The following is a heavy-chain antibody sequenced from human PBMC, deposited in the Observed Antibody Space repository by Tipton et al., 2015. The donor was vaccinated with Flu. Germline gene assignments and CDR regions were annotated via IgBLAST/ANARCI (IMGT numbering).Heavy chain of an antibody. CDR3: ARARYSSGWDGFYYFDY. Sequence: VQLVQSGGGVVRPGGSLRLSCAASGFTFDDYGMSWVRQAPGKGLEWVSGINWNGGSTGYADSVKGRFTISRDNAKNSLYLQMNSLRAEDTALYYCARARYSSGWDGFYYFDYWGQGTLVTVSS. D-gene: IGHD6-19*01. V-gene: IGHV3-20*04. CDR2: INWNGGST. J-gene: IGHJ4*02. CDR1: GFTFDDYG.